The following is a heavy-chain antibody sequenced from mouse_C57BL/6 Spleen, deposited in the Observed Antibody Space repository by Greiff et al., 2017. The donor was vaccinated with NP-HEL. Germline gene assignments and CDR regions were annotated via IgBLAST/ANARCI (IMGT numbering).Heavy chain of an antibody. V-gene: IGHV5-17*01. CDR1: GFTFSDHG. J-gene: IGHJ1*03. CDR2: ISRGSSTI. D-gene: IGHD2-4*01. Sequence: EVMLVESGGGLVKPGGSLKLSCAASGFTFSDHGMHWVRQAPEKGLEWVAYISRGSSTISYADTVKGRFTIARDNAKNTRFLRMTSLRSEDTAMYYCARDYGPWYFDVWGTGTTVTVSS. CDR3: ARDYGPWYFDV.